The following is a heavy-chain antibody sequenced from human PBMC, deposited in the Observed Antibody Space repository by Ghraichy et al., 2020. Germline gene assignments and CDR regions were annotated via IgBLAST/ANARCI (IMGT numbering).Heavy chain of an antibody. J-gene: IGHJ6*02. CDR2: INHSGST. D-gene: IGHD3-3*01. V-gene: IGHV4-34*01. Sequence: GSLRLSCAVYGGSFSGYYWSWIRQPPGKRLEWIGEINHSGSTNYNPSLKSRVTISVDTSKNQFSLKLSSVTAADTAVYYCARAPYYDFWSGYYVKGALNYYYYGMDVWGQGTTVTVSS. CDR3: ARAPYYDFWSGYYVKGALNYYYYGMDV. CDR1: GGSFSGYY.